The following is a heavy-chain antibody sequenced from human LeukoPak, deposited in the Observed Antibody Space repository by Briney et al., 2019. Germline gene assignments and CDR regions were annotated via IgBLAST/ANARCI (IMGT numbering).Heavy chain of an antibody. D-gene: IGHD6-13*01. CDR2: IVSSSSTR. V-gene: IGHV3-48*02. CDR1: GFTFSRNW. CDR3: ARVTAADYYGMDV. Sequence: PGGSLRLSCAVSGFTFSRNWMHWVRQAPGKGLEWVSYIVSSSSTRYYADSVKGRFTISRDNAKNSLYLQMNSLRDEDTAVYYCARVTAADYYGMDVWGQGTTVTVSS. J-gene: IGHJ6*02.